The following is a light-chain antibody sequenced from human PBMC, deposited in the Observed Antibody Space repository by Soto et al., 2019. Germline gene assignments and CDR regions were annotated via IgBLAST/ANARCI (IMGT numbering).Light chain of an antibody. CDR2: DAS. CDR1: QSISRW. J-gene: IGKJ1*01. V-gene: IGKV1-5*01. CDR3: QQHQTYST. Sequence: DIQMTQSPSTLSASVGDRVTITCRASQSISRWLAWYQQKPGKAPQALIYDASSLKSGVPSRFSGSGSGTKFTLTISSLQPDDFATYYCQQHQTYSTFGQGTKVDIK.